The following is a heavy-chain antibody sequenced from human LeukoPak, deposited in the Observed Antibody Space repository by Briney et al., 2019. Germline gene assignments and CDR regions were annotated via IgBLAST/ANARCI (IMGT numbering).Heavy chain of an antibody. CDR1: GFTFSSYA. CDR3: TRELAD. CDR2: ISYDGSNK. V-gene: IGHV3-30-3*01. Sequence: GGSLRLSCAASGFTFSSYATHWVRQAPGKGLEWVAVISYDGSNKYYADSVKGRFTISRDNSKNTLYLQMNSLRAEDTAVYYCTRELADWGQGTLVTVSS. J-gene: IGHJ4*02.